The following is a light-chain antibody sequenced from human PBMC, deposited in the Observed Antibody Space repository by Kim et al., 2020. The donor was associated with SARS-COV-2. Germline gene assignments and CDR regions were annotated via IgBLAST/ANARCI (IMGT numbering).Light chain of an antibody. CDR2: GDT. V-gene: IGLV1-44*01. CDR1: SSNIGSGS. Sequence: ELTQPPSASGTPGQRATISCSGSSSNIGSGSVNWYQQLPGTAPKLLIYGDTQRPSGVPDRFSGSKSGTSASLAISGLQSGDEADYYCATWDDSLRGVVFGGGTQLTVL. CDR3: ATWDDSLRGVV. J-gene: IGLJ2*01.